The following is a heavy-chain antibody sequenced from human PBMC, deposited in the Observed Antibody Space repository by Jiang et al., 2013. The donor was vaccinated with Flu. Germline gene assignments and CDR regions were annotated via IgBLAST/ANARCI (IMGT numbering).Heavy chain of an antibody. CDR3: ARAPGIWSDRFTFHSPMFD. Sequence: GAEVKKPGESLKISCRASGYSFSSDWIGWVRQMPGKGLEWMGIIFPDDSDTRYSPSFEGQVTISADESISTAYLQWSSLKASDSAFYYCARAPGIWSDRFTFHSPMFD. CDR2: IFPDDSDT. V-gene: IGHV5-51*01. J-gene: IGHJ4*01. D-gene: IGHD1-14*01. CDR1: GYSFSSDW.